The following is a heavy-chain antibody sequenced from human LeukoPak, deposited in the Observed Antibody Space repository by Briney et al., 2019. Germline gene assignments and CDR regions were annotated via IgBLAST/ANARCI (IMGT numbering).Heavy chain of an antibody. CDR1: GYTFTTYG. V-gene: IGHV1-18*01. J-gene: IGHJ4*02. D-gene: IGHD2-8*01. Sequence: GASVKVSCKTSGYTFTTYGISWVRQAPGQGLEGMGWISPYNGNTNYVQKLQGRVTVTTDTSTSTAYMELRSLRSDDTAVYYCTRTVLDCANGVCYDYWGQGTLVTVSS. CDR3: TRTVLDCANGVCYDY. CDR2: ISPYNGNT.